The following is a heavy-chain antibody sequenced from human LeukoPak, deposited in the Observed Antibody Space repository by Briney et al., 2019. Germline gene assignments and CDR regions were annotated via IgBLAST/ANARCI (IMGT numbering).Heavy chain of an antibody. Sequence: DSVKVSCKASGYIFANYGFAWVRQAPGQGLEWMGWINAYNGNTKYSQKLQGRVTVTTDTSTSTAYMELRSLASDDTAVYYCAREPISSGTYYPRSDYWGQGTLVTVS. V-gene: IGHV1-18*01. CDR3: AREPISSGTYYPRSDY. D-gene: IGHD3-10*01. J-gene: IGHJ4*02. CDR2: INAYNGNT. CDR1: GYIFANYG.